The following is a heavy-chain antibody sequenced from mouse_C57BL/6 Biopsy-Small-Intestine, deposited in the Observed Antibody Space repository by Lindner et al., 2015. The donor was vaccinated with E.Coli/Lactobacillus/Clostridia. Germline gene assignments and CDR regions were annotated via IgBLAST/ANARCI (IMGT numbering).Heavy chain of an antibody. CDR2: IYPRSGKT. J-gene: IGHJ4*01. CDR3: ARSLYYAMDY. Sequence: VQLQESGPELVKPGASVKLSCKASGYIFTDYTIHWVRQSPGQGLEWIGWIYPRSGKTKFNDKFKGKATMTADKSSNTAYMQLSSLTSEDSAVFFCARSLYYAMDYWGQGTSVTVSS. V-gene: IGHV1-84*01. CDR1: GYIFTDYT.